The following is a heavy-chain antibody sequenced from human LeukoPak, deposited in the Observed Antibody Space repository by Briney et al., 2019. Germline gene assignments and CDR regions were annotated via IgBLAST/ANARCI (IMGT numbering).Heavy chain of an antibody. J-gene: IGHJ4*02. CDR1: GYTFTSYG. D-gene: IGHD6-19*01. CDR2: ISAYNGNT. Sequence: ASVKVSCKASGYTFTSYGISWVRRAPGQGLEWMGWISAYNGNTNYAQKLQGRVTMTTDTSTSTAYMELRSLRSDDTAVYYCARDHRIAVAGTEGYWGQGTLVTVSS. V-gene: IGHV1-18*04. CDR3: ARDHRIAVAGTEGY.